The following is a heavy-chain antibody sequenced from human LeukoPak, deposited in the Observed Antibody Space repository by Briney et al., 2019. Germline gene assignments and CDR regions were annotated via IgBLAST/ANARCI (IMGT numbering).Heavy chain of an antibody. CDR3: ARDRYGDHTYFDY. CDR1: GGSISSGGYS. J-gene: IGHJ4*02. Sequence: PSETLSLTCAVSGGSISSGGYSWSWIRQPPGKGLDWIGYIYHSGSTYYNPSLKSRVTISVDRSKNQFSLKLSSVTAADTAVYYCARDRYGDHTYFDYWGQGTLVTVSS. V-gene: IGHV4-30-2*01. D-gene: IGHD4-17*01. CDR2: IYHSGST.